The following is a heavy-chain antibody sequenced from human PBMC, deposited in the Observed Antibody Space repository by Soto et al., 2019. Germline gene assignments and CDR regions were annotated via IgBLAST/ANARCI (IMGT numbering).Heavy chain of an antibody. Sequence: TGGSLRLSCAASGFTFSSYAMHWVRQAPGKGLEWVAVISYDGSNKYYADSVKGRFTISRDNSKNTLYLQMNSLRAEDTAVYYCARGEITIFGVVTYYYYGMDVWGQGTTVTVSS. CDR3: ARGEITIFGVVTYYYYGMDV. D-gene: IGHD3-3*01. CDR1: GFTFSSYA. CDR2: ISYDGSNK. V-gene: IGHV3-30-3*01. J-gene: IGHJ6*02.